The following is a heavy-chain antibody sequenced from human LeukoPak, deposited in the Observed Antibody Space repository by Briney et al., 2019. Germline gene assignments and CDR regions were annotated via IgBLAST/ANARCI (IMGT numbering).Heavy chain of an antibody. CDR2: IGGSGDKT. CDR1: GFTFNRNA. J-gene: IGHJ4*02. CDR3: VRRGDASSGWGDHDF. D-gene: IGHD6-19*01. Sequence: GGSLRLSCAASGFTFNRNAISWVRQAPGKGLEWVSTIGGSGDKTFYADSVKGRFTIPRDNSKNMVHLQMNSLTGEDTALYYCVRRGDASSGWGDHDFWGQGALVTVSS. V-gene: IGHV3-23*01.